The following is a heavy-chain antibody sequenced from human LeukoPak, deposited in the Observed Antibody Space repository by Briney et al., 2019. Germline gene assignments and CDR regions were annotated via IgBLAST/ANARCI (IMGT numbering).Heavy chain of an antibody. CDR1: GLTFSSYA. D-gene: IGHD2-15*01. CDR3: ARDGGRATLDY. Sequence: GGSLRLSCAASGLTFSSYAMTWVRQAPGQGLEWVSTISGSGDNTHYADSVEGRLTISRDNSKNTLYLQMNSLRAEDTAVYYCARDGGRATLDYWGQGTLVTVSS. J-gene: IGHJ4*02. CDR2: ISGSGDNT. V-gene: IGHV3-23*01.